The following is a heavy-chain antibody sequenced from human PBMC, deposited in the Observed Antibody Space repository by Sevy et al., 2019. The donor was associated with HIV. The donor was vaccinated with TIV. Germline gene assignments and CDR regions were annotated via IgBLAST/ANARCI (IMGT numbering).Heavy chain of an antibody. CDR3: ARRRTALVAGHHYGLDV. V-gene: IGHV4-61*01. D-gene: IGHD5-18*01. CDR1: GDSVSSGSYH. Sequence: SETLSLTCTVSGDSVSSGSYHWSWIRQPPGKGLEWIGYMYYYGNTNLNPSLRSRVTMSVDTSENQFSLKLSSVTAADTAVYYCARRRTALVAGHHYGLDVWGQGTTVTVSS. CDR2: MYYYGNT. J-gene: IGHJ6*02.